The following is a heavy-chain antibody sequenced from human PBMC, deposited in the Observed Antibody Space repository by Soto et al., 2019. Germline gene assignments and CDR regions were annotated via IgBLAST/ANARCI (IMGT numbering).Heavy chain of an antibody. V-gene: IGHV3-23*01. Sequence: EEHLLESGGGLVQPGGSLTLSCASSGFPFSIYSMSWVRQAPGKGLQWVSGISATGATRHYADSLRGRLSIFRDNSRNTLYLQLNSLRAEDTAVYFCAKCRVDSWTLYSFDYWGQGTLVTVSS. D-gene: IGHD2-15*01. J-gene: IGHJ4*02. CDR1: GFPFSIYS. CDR3: AKCRVDSWTLYSFDY. CDR2: ISATGATR.